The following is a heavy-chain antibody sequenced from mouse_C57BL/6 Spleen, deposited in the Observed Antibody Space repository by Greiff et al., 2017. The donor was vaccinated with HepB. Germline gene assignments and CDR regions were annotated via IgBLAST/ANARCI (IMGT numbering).Heavy chain of an antibody. CDR2: IWSGGST. J-gene: IGHJ4*01. V-gene: IGHV2-2*01. D-gene: IGHD2-4*01. Sequence: VKLQESGPGLVQPSQSLSITCTVSGFSLTSYGVHWVRQSPGKGLEWLGVIWSGGSTDYNAAFISRLSISKDNSKSQVFFKMNSLQADDTAIYYCARRESTMTYYYAMDYWGQGTSVTVSS. CDR3: ARRESTMTYYYAMDY. CDR1: GFSLTSYG.